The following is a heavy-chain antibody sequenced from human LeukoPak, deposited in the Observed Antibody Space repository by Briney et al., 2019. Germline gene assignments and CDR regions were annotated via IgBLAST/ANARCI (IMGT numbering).Heavy chain of an antibody. V-gene: IGHV3-53*01. D-gene: IGHD6-6*01. Sequence: GGSLRLSCAASGFTVSSNYMSWVRQAPGKGLEWVSVIYSGGSTYYADSVKGRFTISRDNSKNTLYLQMNSLRAEGTAVYYCARVSSSSEDYYYYYMDVWGKGTTVTVSS. CDR3: ARVSSSSEDYYYYYMDV. J-gene: IGHJ6*03. CDR1: GFTVSSNY. CDR2: IYSGGST.